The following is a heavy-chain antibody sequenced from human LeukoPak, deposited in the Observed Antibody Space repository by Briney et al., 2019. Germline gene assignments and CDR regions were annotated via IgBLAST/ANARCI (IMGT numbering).Heavy chain of an antibody. Sequence: SQTLSLTCAISGDSVSSNSAAWNWIRQSPSRGLEWLGGTYYRSKWYNDYAVSVKSRITINPDTSKNQFSLQLNSVTPEDTAVYYCARDLPKDSSGWYDLSAFDIWCQGTMVTVSS. J-gene: IGHJ3*02. CDR2: TYYRSKWYN. D-gene: IGHD6-19*01. CDR1: GDSVSSNSAA. V-gene: IGHV6-1*01. CDR3: ARDLPKDSSGWYDLSAFDI.